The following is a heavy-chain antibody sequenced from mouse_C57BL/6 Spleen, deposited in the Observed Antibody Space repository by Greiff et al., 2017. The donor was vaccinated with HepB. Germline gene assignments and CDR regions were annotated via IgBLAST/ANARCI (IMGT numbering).Heavy chain of an antibody. CDR3: ARDKGIYYGSSWFAY. CDR1: GFTFSSYA. J-gene: IGHJ3*01. CDR2: ISDGGSYT. Sequence: EVQVVESGGGLVKPGGSLKLSCAASGFTFSSYAMSWVRQTPEKRLEWVATISDGGSYTYYPDNVKGRFTISRDNAKNNLYLQMSHLKSEDTAMYYCARDKGIYYGSSWFAYWGQGTLVTVSA. D-gene: IGHD1-1*01. V-gene: IGHV5-4*01.